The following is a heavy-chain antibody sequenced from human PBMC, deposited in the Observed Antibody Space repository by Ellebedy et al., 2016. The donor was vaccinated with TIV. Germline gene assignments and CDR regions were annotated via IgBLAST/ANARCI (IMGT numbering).Heavy chain of an antibody. V-gene: IGHV3-23*01. Sequence: GESLKISCAASGFTFNSYAMSWVRQAPGKGLEWVSYVSDSGGGTFYADSVRGRFTISRDNSKNTLYLQMSSLRADDTAVYYCAKTGSWNPNFYFDYWGQGTLVTVSS. CDR1: GFTFNSYA. D-gene: IGHD6-13*01. CDR2: VSDSGGGT. CDR3: AKTGSWNPNFYFDY. J-gene: IGHJ4*02.